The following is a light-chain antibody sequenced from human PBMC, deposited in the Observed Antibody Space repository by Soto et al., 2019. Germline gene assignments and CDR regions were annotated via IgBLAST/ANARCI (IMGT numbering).Light chain of an antibody. CDR3: QQYHSLYT. V-gene: IGKV1-5*03. J-gene: IGKJ2*01. CDR1: QSVGSW. Sequence: DIQMTQSPSTLSASVGDRVTITCRASQSVGSWLAWYQEKPGKAPKLLIYKASSLESGVPSRFSGSGSGTEFTLTISSLQPDDFATYYCQQYHSLYTFRQGTKLEIK. CDR2: KAS.